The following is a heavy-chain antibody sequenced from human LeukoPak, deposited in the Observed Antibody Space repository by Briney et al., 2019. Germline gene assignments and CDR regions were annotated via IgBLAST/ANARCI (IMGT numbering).Heavy chain of an antibody. CDR2: IYYSGST. CDR3: ARHPSVSYSLGYLHFDY. Sequence: SETLSLTCTVSGGSISISSYYWGWIRQPPGKGLEWVGSIYYSGSTYYNPSLKSRVTISVDTSKNQFSLKLSSVTAADTAVYYCARHPSVSYSLGYLHFDYWGQGTLVTVSS. J-gene: IGHJ4*02. CDR1: GGSISISSYY. V-gene: IGHV4-39*01. D-gene: IGHD2-15*01.